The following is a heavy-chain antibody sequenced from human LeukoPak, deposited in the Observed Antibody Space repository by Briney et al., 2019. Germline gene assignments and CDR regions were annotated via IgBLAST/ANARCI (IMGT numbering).Heavy chain of an antibody. CDR2: INPNSGGT. Sequence: EASVKVSCXASGYTLTAYYIYWVRQAPGQGLEWMGRINPNSGGTDYAQNFQGRVTMTRDTSISTAYMELSRLRSDDTAVYYCARGYCSGGTCYLVENWLDPWGQGTLVTVSS. CDR3: ARGYCSGGTCYLVENWLDP. V-gene: IGHV1-2*06. J-gene: IGHJ5*02. D-gene: IGHD2-15*01. CDR1: GYTLTAYY.